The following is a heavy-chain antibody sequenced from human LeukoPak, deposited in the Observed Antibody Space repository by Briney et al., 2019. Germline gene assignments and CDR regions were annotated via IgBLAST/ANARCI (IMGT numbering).Heavy chain of an antibody. J-gene: IGHJ4*02. CDR2: AYYSGRT. CDR3: ARQWEDYFDY. CDR1: GGSISSSNSY. Sequence: SETLSLTCTVSGGSISSSNSYWGWIRQPPGKGLEWIGSAYYSGRTDYNPSLKSRVTISVDTSKNQFSLKLSSVTAADTAVYYCARQWEDYFDYWGQGTLVTVSS. V-gene: IGHV4-39*01. D-gene: IGHD1-26*01.